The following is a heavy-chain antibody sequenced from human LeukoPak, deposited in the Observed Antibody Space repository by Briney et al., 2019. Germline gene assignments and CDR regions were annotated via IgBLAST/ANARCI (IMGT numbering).Heavy chain of an antibody. CDR3: ARAYASSVYYYGY. Sequence: SQTLSLTCAISGDSVSSNSAAWNWIRQSPSRGLEWLGRTYYRSKWYNDYAVSVKSRITINPDTSENQFSLQLNSVTPEDKAGYYCARAYASSVYYYGYWGQGTLVTVSS. CDR1: GDSVSSNSAA. D-gene: IGHD3-22*01. V-gene: IGHV6-1*01. J-gene: IGHJ4*02. CDR2: TYYRSKWYN.